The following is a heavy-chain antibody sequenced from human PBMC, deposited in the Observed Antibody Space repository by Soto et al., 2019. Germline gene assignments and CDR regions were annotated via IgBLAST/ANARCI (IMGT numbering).Heavy chain of an antibody. V-gene: IGHV3-30*03. CDR1: GLSFSRYS. D-gene: IGHD2-21*02. CDR3: ARESGDWPLNWFDP. Sequence: GGSLRLSCAASGLSFSRYSMHWVRQAPGKGLAWLAGISHDGSHIASLDSVRGRFAISRNNAKNTLYLQMNGLTAEDTAVYYCARESGDWPLNWFDPWGLGTLVTVSS. J-gene: IGHJ5*02. CDR2: ISHDGSHI.